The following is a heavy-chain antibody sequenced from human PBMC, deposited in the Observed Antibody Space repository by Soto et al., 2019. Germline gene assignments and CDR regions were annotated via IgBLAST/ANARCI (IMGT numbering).Heavy chain of an antibody. CDR2: IIPIFGTA. V-gene: IGHV1-69*13. Sequence: SVKVSCAASGGTFSSYAISWVRQAPGQGLEWMGGIIPIFGTANYAQKFQGRVTITADESTSTAYMELSSLRSEDTAVYYCARVRLVVVAATQYYYYGMDVWGQGTTVTVSS. J-gene: IGHJ6*02. CDR3: ARVRLVVVAATQYYYYGMDV. D-gene: IGHD2-15*01. CDR1: GGTFSSYA.